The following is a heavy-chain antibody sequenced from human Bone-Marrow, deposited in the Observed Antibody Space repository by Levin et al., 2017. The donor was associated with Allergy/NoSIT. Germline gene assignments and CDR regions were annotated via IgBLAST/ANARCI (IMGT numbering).Heavy chain of an antibody. J-gene: IGHJ6*03. D-gene: IGHD2-21*02. V-gene: IGHV4-39*01. Sequence: SETLSLTCTVSGGSISSSSYYWGWIRQPPGKGLEWIGSIYYSGSTYYNPSLKSRVTISVDTSKNQFSLKLSSVTAADTAVYYCARHHDSGYYYYYMDVWGKGTTVTVSS. CDR2: IYYSGST. CDR3: ARHHDSGYYYYYMDV. CDR1: GGSISSSSYY.